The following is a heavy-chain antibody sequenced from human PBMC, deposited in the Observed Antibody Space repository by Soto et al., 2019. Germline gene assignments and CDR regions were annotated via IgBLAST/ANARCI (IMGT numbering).Heavy chain of an antibody. CDR2: INTINGSP. CDR3: ARELVAGSFDY. J-gene: IGHJ4*02. CDR1: GYTFTDYA. V-gene: IGHV1-3*04. Sequence: ASVKVSCKASGYTFTDYAMHWVRQAPGQRLEWMGWINTINGSPKYSQKFQGRVTITRDTSASTAYMELSSLRSEDTAVYYCARELVAGSFDYWGQGTLVTVSS. D-gene: IGHD6-19*01.